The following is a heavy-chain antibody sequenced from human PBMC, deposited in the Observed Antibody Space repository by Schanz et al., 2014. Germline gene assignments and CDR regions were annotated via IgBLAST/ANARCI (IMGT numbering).Heavy chain of an antibody. CDR1: GFTFSSYS. J-gene: IGHJ4*02. Sequence: EVQLLESGGGLVQPGGSLRLSCTASGFTFSSYSMNWVRQAPGKGLEWVSAISGSGGSTYYADSVKGRFTISSDNSKSTLYLQMSSLRAEDTAVYYCAKSQGSSFDSWGQGTLVTVSS. CDR3: AKSQGSSFDS. CDR2: ISGSGGST. D-gene: IGHD6-13*01. V-gene: IGHV3-23*01.